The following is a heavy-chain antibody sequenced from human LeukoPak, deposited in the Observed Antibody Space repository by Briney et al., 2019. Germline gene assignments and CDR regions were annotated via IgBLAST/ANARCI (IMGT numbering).Heavy chain of an antibody. D-gene: IGHD1-26*01. CDR3: AKDPHFQLLPYYYYMDV. CDR2: IRYDGTNK. Sequence: GGSLRLSCAASGFTFSRLAMTWVRQAPGKGLEWVAFIRYDGTNKYYADSVRGRFTISRDNSKNTLSLQMNSLRAEDTSVYYCAKDPHFQLLPYYYYMDVWGKGTTVTVSS. CDR1: GFTFSRLA. V-gene: IGHV3-30*02. J-gene: IGHJ6*03.